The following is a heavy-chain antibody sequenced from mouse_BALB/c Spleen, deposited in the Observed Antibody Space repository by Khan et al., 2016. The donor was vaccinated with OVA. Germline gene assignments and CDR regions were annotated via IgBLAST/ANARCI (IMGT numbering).Heavy chain of an antibody. Sequence: QIQLVQSGPELKKPGETVKISCKASGYTFRNYGMNWVKQAPGKDLKWMGWINTYTGEPTYVDDFKGRFAFSLDTSASTAYLQINNLKNEDTATYFCARPPYFSYVMVYGGQGTSVTVSS. D-gene: IGHD2-10*01. CDR2: INTYTGEP. CDR3: ARPPYFSYVMVY. J-gene: IGHJ4*01. CDR1: GYTFRNYG. V-gene: IGHV9-3-1*01.